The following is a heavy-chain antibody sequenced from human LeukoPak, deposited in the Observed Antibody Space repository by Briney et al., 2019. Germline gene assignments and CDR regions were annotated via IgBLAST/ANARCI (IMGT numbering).Heavy chain of an antibody. Sequence: GGSLRLSCAASGFTFSSYAMSWVRQAPGKGLEWVSSISSSGSSTYYAHSVKGRFTISRDNSKNTVYLQMNRLRAEDTAVDYCAKALYYDILNGYYNAFDIWGQGTMVTVSS. J-gene: IGHJ3*02. D-gene: IGHD3-9*01. CDR1: GFTFSSYA. CDR2: ISSSGSST. CDR3: AKALYYDILNGYYNAFDI. V-gene: IGHV3-23*01.